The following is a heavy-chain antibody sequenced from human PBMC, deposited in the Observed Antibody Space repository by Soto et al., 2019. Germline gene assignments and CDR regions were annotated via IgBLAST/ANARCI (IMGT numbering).Heavy chain of an antibody. CDR2: IFYSGST. J-gene: IGHJ5*02. CDR1: GGSISTSRSY. Sequence: PSETLSLTCSVSGGSISTSRSYWAWIRQPPGKGLEWLANIFYSGSTFYNPSLASRVSVSVDTSKNEFSLKLRSVTAADTAVYYCARQPTTGDTDLWFDPWGQGTLDTVSS. CDR3: ARQPTTGDTDLWFDP. V-gene: IGHV4-39*01. D-gene: IGHD2-21*01.